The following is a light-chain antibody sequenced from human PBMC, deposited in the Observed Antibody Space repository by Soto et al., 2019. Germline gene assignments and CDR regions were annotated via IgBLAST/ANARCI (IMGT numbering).Light chain of an antibody. Sequence: DIVLTQSPCTLSLSPGERATLSCMALQSVSSSYLAWYQQQPGQDPTLLIYGPSSRATGSPDRFTGSGSGTGFTVTISRLEPEEFPVYYFQQYDSSPLSFGGGTKVEIK. CDR1: QSVSSSY. V-gene: IGKV3-20*01. CDR3: QQYDSSPLS. CDR2: GPS. J-gene: IGKJ4*01.